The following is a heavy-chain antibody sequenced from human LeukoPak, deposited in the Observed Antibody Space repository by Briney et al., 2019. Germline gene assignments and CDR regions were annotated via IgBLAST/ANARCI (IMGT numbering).Heavy chain of an antibody. CDR1: SSYE. CDR3: ARGLTIYYFDY. Sequence: SSYEMNWVRQPPGKGLEWMGSIYYSGSTYYNPSLKSRVTISVDTSKNQFSLKLSSVTAADTAVYYCARGLTIYYFDYWGQGTLVTVSS. CDR2: IYYSGST. D-gene: IGHD3-3*02. J-gene: IGHJ4*02. V-gene: IGHV4-39*07.